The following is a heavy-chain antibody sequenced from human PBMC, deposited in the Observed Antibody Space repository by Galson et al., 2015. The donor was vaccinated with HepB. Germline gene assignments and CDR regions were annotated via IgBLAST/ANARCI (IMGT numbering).Heavy chain of an antibody. CDR1: GFTFGDYG. CDR3: ARFPRGAYEAWIDS. CDR2: IGYLP. V-gene: IGHV3-23*01. Sequence: SLRLSCAGSGFTFGDYGMAWVRQAPGKGLEWVAAIGYLPHYADSLGGRFAVSRDNSRNIFYLQMNTLRMEDTAIYYCARFPRGAYEAWIDSWGQGTLVTVSS. J-gene: IGHJ5*01. D-gene: IGHD1-26*01.